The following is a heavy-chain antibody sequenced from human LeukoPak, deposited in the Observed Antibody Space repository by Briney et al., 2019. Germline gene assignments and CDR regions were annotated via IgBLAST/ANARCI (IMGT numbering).Heavy chain of an antibody. CDR2: IYYSVST. CDR3: ARRGIAAAGSLLSAPAFDY. D-gene: IGHD6-13*01. Sequence: SETLFLTCTVSGGSISSYYWSWIWQPPGKGLEWSWYIYYSVSTNYNPSLKSRVTISVDTSKTQFSLKLSSVTAADTAVYYCARRGIAAAGSLLSAPAFDYWGQGTLVTVSS. V-gene: IGHV4-59*08. CDR1: GGSISSYY. J-gene: IGHJ4*02.